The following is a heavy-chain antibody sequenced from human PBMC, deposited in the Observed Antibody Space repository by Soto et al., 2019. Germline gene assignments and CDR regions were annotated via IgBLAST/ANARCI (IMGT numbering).Heavy chain of an antibody. J-gene: IGHJ4*02. D-gene: IGHD3-16*02. CDR3: AREELHLGELSPYFDY. Sequence: QVQLVESGVGVVQPGRSLRLSCAASGFSFSSYAMHWVRQAPGKGLAWVAVLSYDGSNNYYAGSVKGRFTISRDNSKNTLYLQMNSLRAEDTAVYYCAREELHLGELSPYFDYWGQGTLVTVSS. CDR1: GFSFSSYA. V-gene: IGHV3-30-3*01. CDR2: LSYDGSNN.